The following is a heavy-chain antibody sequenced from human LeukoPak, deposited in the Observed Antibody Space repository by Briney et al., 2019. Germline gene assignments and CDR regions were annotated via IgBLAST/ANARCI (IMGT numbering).Heavy chain of an antibody. Sequence: GGSLRLSCAASGLTFGTYDMSWVRQPPGKGLEWVSGISGSGGSIHYGDSMKGRFTISRDNSKNTLYLQMNSLRAEDTAVYYCAKDADYYDSSGYILFDYWGQGTLVTVSS. CDR2: ISGSGGSI. J-gene: IGHJ4*02. CDR3: AKDADYYDSSGYILFDY. CDR1: GLTFGTYD. V-gene: IGHV3-23*01. D-gene: IGHD3-22*01.